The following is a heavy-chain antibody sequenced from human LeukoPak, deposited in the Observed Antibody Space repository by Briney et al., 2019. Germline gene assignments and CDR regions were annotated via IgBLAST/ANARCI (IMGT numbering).Heavy chain of an antibody. J-gene: IGHJ5*02. D-gene: IGHD6-19*01. CDR3: AQSRRYSSGWYWFDP. Sequence: GGSLRLSCAASGFTFSSYWMHWVRQAPGKGLEWVSAISGSGGSTYYADSVKGRFTISRDNSKNTLYLQMNSLRAEDTAVYYCAQSRRYSSGWYWFDPWGQGTLVTVSS. CDR1: GFTFSSYW. V-gene: IGHV3-23*01. CDR2: ISGSGGST.